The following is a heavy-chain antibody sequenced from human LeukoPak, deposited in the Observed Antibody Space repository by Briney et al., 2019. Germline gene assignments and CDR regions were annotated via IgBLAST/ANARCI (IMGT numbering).Heavy chain of an antibody. CDR1: GYTFTSYG. V-gene: IGHV1-18*01. CDR3: ARVMTTVTKFLYYFDY. CDR2: ISAYNGNT. J-gene: IGHJ4*02. D-gene: IGHD4-17*01. Sequence: ASVKVSCKASGYTFTSYGISWVRQAPGQGLEWMGWISAYNGNTNYAQKLQGRVTMTTDTSTSTAYMELRSLRSDDTAVYYCARVMTTVTKFLYYFDYWGQGTLVTVSS.